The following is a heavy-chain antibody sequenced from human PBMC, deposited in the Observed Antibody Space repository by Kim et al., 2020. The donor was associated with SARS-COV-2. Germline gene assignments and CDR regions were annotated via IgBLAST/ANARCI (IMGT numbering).Heavy chain of an antibody. CDR3: AKDIAGYYYDSSGPIGGAFDI. D-gene: IGHD3-22*01. CDR2: ISWNSGSI. J-gene: IGHJ3*02. V-gene: IGHV3-9*01. CDR1: GFTFDDYA. Sequence: GGSLRLSCAASGFTFDDYAMHWVRQAPGKGLEWVSGISWNSGSIGYADSVKGRFTISRDNAKNSLYLQMNSLRAEDTALYYCAKDIAGYYYDSSGPIGGAFDIWGQGTMVTVSS.